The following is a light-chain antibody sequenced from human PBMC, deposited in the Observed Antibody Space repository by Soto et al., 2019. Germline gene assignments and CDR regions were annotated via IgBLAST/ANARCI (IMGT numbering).Light chain of an antibody. J-gene: IGKJ2*01. CDR3: QQYNNWPPYT. Sequence: EILMTQSPATLSVSRGDRATLSCRASQSVSSDLAWYQQKPGQAPRLLIYGASTRATGIPTRFSGSGSGTEFTLTISSLQSEDFAVYYCQQYNNWPPYTFGQGTKVDIK. CDR1: QSVSSD. CDR2: GAS. V-gene: IGKV3-15*01.